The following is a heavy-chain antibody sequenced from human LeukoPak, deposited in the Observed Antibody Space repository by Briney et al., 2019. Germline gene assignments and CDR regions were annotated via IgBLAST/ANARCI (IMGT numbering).Heavy chain of an antibody. Sequence: GASVKVSCKASGYTFTSYGISWVRQAPGQGLEWMGWISAYIGNTNYAQKLQGRVTMTTDTSTSTAYMERRSLRSDDTAVYYCARDVGVMVRGVIINYFDYWGQGTLVTVSS. V-gene: IGHV1-18*01. CDR1: GYTFTSYG. D-gene: IGHD3-10*01. CDR2: ISAYIGNT. J-gene: IGHJ4*02. CDR3: ARDVGVMVRGVIINYFDY.